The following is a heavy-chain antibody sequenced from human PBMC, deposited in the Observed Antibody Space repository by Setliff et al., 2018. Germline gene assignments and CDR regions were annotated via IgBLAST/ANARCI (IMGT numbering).Heavy chain of an antibody. J-gene: IGHJ4*02. CDR1: GVSFSNFA. D-gene: IGHD1-1*01. CDR3: TRPALDLEFDL. V-gene: IGHV3-23*01. Sequence: PGGSLRLSCAASGVSFSNFAMSWVRQAPGKGLQWVATVSGSRTTYYADSVKGRFSISRDNSKNTVDLEMRSLTADDTALYYCTRPALDLEFDLWGQGTRVTVSS. CDR2: VSGSRTT.